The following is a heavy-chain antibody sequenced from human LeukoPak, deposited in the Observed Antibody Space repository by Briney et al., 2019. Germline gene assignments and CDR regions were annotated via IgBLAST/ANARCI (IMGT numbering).Heavy chain of an antibody. CDR2: FDPEDGET. CDR1: GYALTELS. V-gene: IGHV1-24*01. Sequence: ASVKVSCKVSGYALTELSMHWVRQAPGKGLEWMGGFDPEDGETIYAQKFQGRVAMTEDTSTDTAYMELSSLRSEDTAVYYCATSSGYYYYGMDVWGQGTTVTVSS. J-gene: IGHJ6*02. D-gene: IGHD6-25*01. CDR3: ATSSGYYYYGMDV.